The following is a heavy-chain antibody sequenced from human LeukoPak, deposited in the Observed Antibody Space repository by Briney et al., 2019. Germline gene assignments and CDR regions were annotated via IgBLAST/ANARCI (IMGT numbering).Heavy chain of an antibody. Sequence: PSETLSLTCTVSGGSISSGSYYWSWIRQPAGKGLEWIGRIYTSGSTNYNPSLKSRVTISVDTSKNQSSLKLSSVTAADTAVYYCARAPAYYYDSSGSTYYYYYYYMDVWGKGTTVTISS. CDR1: GGSISSGSYY. CDR3: ARAPAYYYDSSGSTYYYYYYYMDV. D-gene: IGHD3-22*01. V-gene: IGHV4-61*02. CDR2: IYTSGST. J-gene: IGHJ6*03.